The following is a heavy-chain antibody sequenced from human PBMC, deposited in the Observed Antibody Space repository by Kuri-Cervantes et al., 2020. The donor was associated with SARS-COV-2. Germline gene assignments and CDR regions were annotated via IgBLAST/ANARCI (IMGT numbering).Heavy chain of an antibody. D-gene: IGHD3-3*01. CDR1: GGSISGSSYY. CDR3: ARQMMSSITIFGVVITRNWFDP. CDR2: IYYSGST. V-gene: IGHV4-39*01. Sequence: GSLRLSCTVSGGSISGSSYYGGWIRQPPGKGLEWIGSIYYSGSTYYNPSLKSRVTISVDTSKNQFSLKLSSVTAADTAVYYCARQMMSSITIFGVVITRNWFDPWGQGTLVTVSS. J-gene: IGHJ5*02.